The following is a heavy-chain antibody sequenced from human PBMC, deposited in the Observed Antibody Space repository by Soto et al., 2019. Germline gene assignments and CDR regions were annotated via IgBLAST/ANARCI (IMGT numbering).Heavy chain of an antibody. CDR3: ARDPVDAAMGLFDY. Sequence: PGGSLRLSCAASGFTFSSYAMHWVRQAPGKGLEWVAVISYDGSNKYYADSVKGRFTISRDNSKNTLYLQMNSLRAEDTAVYYCARDPVDAAMGLFDYWGQGTLVTVSS. CDR2: ISYDGSNK. CDR1: GFTFSSYA. V-gene: IGHV3-30-3*01. D-gene: IGHD5-18*01. J-gene: IGHJ4*02.